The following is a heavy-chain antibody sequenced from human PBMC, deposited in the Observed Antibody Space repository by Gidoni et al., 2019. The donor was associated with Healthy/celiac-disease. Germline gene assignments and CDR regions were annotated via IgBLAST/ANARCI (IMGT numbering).Heavy chain of an antibody. CDR2: IYHSGST. CDR1: GGSISSGGYS. CDR3: AGYGDYVSHWFDP. J-gene: IGHJ5*02. Sequence: QLQLQESGSGLVKPSQTLSLTCAVSGGSISSGGYSWSWIRPPPGKGLEWIGYIYHSGSTYYNPSLKSRVTISVDRSKNQFSLKLSSVTAADTAVYYCAGYGDYVSHWFDPWGQGTLVTVSS. D-gene: IGHD4-17*01. V-gene: IGHV4-30-2*01.